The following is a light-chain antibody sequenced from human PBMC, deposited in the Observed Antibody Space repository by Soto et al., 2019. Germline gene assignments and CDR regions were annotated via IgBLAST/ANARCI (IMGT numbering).Light chain of an antibody. CDR3: QSYDSKLSGVV. J-gene: IGLJ7*01. Sequence: QSVLTQAPSVSGAPGQRVTISCTGSSSNIGAGYDVHWYQQLPGTAPRLLIYGNTKRPSGVPDRFSGSKSATSASLAITGLQAEEEGDYYCQSYDSKLSGVVFGGGTQLPSS. CDR1: SSNIGAGYD. CDR2: GNT. V-gene: IGLV1-40*01.